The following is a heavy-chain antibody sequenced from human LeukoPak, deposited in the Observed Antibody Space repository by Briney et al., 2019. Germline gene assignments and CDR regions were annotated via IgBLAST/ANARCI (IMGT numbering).Heavy chain of an antibody. D-gene: IGHD1-7*01. CDR2: ISSDGGST. V-gene: IGHV3-64D*09. CDR3: ARDRELRYFDY. CDR1: GFTFNFYT. J-gene: IGHJ4*02. Sequence: PGGSLRLSCSASGFTFNFYTMHWVRQAPGKGLKYVSPISSDGGSTYYADSMKGRFTISRDNSKNTLYLQMSSLRAEDTAVYYCARDRELRYFDYWGQGTLVIVSS.